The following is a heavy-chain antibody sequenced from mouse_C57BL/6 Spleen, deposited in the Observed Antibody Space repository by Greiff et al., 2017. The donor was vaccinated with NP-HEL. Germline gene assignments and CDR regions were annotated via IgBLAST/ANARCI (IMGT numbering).Heavy chain of an antibody. CDR2: IRLKSDNYAT. V-gene: IGHV6-3*01. J-gene: IGHJ1*03. CDR3: TFITTVVADWYFDV. CDR1: GFTFSNYW. D-gene: IGHD1-1*01. Sequence: EVKLEESGGGLVQPGGSMKLSCVASGFTFSNYWMNWVRQSPEKGLEWVAQIRLKSDNYATHYAESVKGRFTISRDDSKSSVYLQMNNLRAEDTGIYYCTFITTVVADWYFDVWGTGTTVTVSS.